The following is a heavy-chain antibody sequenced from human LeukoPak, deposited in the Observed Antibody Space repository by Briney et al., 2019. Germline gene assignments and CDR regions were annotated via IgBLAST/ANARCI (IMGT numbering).Heavy chain of an antibody. V-gene: IGHV4-59*01. J-gene: IGHJ4*02. Sequence: PSETLSLTCTVSGGSLSSYYWTWIRQPPGKGLEWIGYIYYSGSTNYNPSLKSRVTISVDTSKNQFSLRLSSVTVADTAVYYCARGLKFYDILTAYHTFPYFDYWGQGALVTVSS. CDR1: GGSLSSYY. CDR2: IYYSGST. D-gene: IGHD3-9*01. CDR3: ARGLKFYDILTAYHTFPYFDY.